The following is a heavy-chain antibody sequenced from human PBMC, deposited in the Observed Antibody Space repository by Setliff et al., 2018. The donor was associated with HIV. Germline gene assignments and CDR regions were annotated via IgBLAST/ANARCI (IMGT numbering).Heavy chain of an antibody. CDR2: IIPIFGTT. Sequence: SVKVSCKASGGTFSSYPISWVRQAPGQGLEWMGGIIPIFGTTHYGQKFQGRVTVTADESTSTAYMQLSSLRSDDTAVYYCARGRNYDSSGYGDYYYYMDVWGKGTTVTVSS. CDR3: ARGRNYDSSGYGDYYYYMDV. V-gene: IGHV1-69*13. D-gene: IGHD3-22*01. J-gene: IGHJ6*03. CDR1: GGTFSSYP.